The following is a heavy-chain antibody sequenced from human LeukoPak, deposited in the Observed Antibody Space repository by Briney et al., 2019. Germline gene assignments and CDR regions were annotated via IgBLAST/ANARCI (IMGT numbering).Heavy chain of an antibody. Sequence: GGSLRLSCAASGFTFSSYAMSWVRQAPGKGLEWVSAISGSGGSTYYADSVKGRFTISRDNSKNTLYLQMNSLRAEDTAVYYCARARMYTSSSGGFDYWGQGTLVTVSS. CDR1: GFTFSSYA. CDR3: ARARMYTSSSGGFDY. CDR2: ISGSGGST. J-gene: IGHJ4*02. D-gene: IGHD6-6*01. V-gene: IGHV3-23*01.